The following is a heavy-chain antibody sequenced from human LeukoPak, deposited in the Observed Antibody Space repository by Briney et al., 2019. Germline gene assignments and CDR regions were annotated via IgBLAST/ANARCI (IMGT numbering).Heavy chain of an antibody. Sequence: GGSLRLSCAASGFTFSSYSMNWVRQAPGKGLEWVSSISSSSSYIYYADSVKGRFTISSDNAKNSLYLQMNSLRADDTAVYYCARDGSSGYHPNNDYWGQGTLVTVSS. CDR2: ISSSSSYI. D-gene: IGHD3-22*01. V-gene: IGHV3-21*01. CDR1: GFTFSSYS. CDR3: ARDGSSGYHPNNDY. J-gene: IGHJ4*02.